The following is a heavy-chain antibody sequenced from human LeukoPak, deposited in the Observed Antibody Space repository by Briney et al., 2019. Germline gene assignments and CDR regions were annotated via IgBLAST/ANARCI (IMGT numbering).Heavy chain of an antibody. V-gene: IGHV5-51*01. CDR3: ARAWNFDY. J-gene: IGHJ4*02. CDR1: GYSFTNDW. Sequence: GESLKISCKGSGYSFTNDWIGWVRQMPGKGLEWMGIINPGDSDARYSPSFQGQVTISADKSISTAYLQWSSLKASDTAIYYCARAWNFDYWGQGTLVTVSS. D-gene: IGHD1-1*01. CDR2: INPGDSDA.